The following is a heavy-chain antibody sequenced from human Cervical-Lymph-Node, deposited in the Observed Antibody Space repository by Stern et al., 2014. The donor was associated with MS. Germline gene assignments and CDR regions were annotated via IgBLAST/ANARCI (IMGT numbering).Heavy chain of an antibody. Sequence: QLVQSGGAVVQPGRSLRLSCAASGFTFSSYGMHWVRQAPGKGLAWVTVISYDGNHKSYAASVKGRFTISRDNSKNTLHLQMNSVTPDDTAIYYCARDYEDTSMLFDHWGQGTLVTVSS. CDR2: ISYDGNHK. J-gene: IGHJ4*02. CDR3: ARDYEDTSMLFDH. D-gene: IGHD2-8*01. CDR1: GFTFSSYG. V-gene: IGHV3-30*03.